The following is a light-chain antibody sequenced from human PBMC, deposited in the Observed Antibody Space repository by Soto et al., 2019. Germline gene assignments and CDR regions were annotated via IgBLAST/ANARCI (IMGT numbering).Light chain of an antibody. J-gene: IGKJ4*01. CDR2: GAS. Sequence: EIVLTQSPGTLSLSPGERATLSCRASQSVSSNYLAWYQQKPGQAPRLLIYGASSRATGIPDRFSGSGSGTDFTLTISRLEPEDFAFYYCQQFGSSPLTLGGGTKVEIK. CDR3: QQFGSSPLT. CDR1: QSVSSNY. V-gene: IGKV3-20*01.